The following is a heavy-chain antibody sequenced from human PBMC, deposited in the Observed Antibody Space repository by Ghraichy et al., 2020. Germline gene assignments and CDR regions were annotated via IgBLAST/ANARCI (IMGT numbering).Heavy chain of an antibody. D-gene: IGHD6-19*01. CDR3: AKEGYSSGWYDY. V-gene: IGHV3-23*01. Sequence: LSLTCAASGFTFSSYAMSWVRQAPGKGLEWVSAISGSGGSTYYADSVKGRFTISRDNSKNTLYLQMNSLRAEDTAVYYCAKEGYSSGWYDYWGQGTLVTVSS. CDR1: GFTFSSYA. CDR2: ISGSGGST. J-gene: IGHJ4*02.